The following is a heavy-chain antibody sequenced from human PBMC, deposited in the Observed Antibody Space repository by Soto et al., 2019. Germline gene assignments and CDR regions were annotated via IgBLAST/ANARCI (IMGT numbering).Heavy chain of an antibody. CDR1: GFTFSSYS. D-gene: IGHD3-16*02. CDR3: ARGEGDYVWGSYRTYNWFDP. Sequence: EVQLVESGGGLVQPGGSLRLSCAASGFTFSSYSMNWVRQAPGKGLEWVSYISSSSSTIYYADSVKGRFTISRDNAKNARYLEMNSLRDGDSAVYYCARGEGDYVWGSYRTYNWFDPWGQGTLVTVSS. J-gene: IGHJ5*02. CDR2: ISSSSSTI. V-gene: IGHV3-48*02.